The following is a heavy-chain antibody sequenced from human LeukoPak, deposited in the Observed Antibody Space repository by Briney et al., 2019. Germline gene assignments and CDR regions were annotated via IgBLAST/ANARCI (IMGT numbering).Heavy chain of an antibody. CDR3: ARDGGTAMVTLAAFDY. CDR2: IWYDGSNK. D-gene: IGHD5-18*01. V-gene: IGHV3-33*01. J-gene: IGHJ4*02. CDR1: GFTFSSYG. Sequence: GGSLRLSCAASGFTFSSYGMHWVRQAPGKGLEWVAVIWYDGSNKYYADSVKGRFTISRDNSKNTLYLQMNSLRAEDMAVYYCARDGGTAMVTLAAFDYWGQGTLVTVSS.